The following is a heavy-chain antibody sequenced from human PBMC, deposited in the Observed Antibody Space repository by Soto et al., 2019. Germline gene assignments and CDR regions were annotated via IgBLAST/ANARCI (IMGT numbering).Heavy chain of an antibody. CDR3: ARDPDPAAAPYYYYGMDV. V-gene: IGHV3-21*01. Sequence: PGGSLRLSCAGSGFTFSSYSMNWVRQAPGKGLEWVSSISSSSSYIYYADSVKGRFTISRDNAKNSLYLQMNSLRAEDTAVYYCARDPDPAAAPYYYYGMDVWGQGTTVTVSS. CDR2: ISSSSSYI. D-gene: IGHD2-2*01. J-gene: IGHJ6*02. CDR1: GFTFSSYS.